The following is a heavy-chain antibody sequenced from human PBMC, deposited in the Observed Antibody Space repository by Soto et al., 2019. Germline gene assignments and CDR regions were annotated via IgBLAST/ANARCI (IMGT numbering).Heavy chain of an antibody. CDR2: ISGYNGNT. CDR3: ARPTDFYYYAMDV. V-gene: IGHV1-18*01. J-gene: IGHJ6*02. CDR1: GYTFTSFG. Sequence: QVQLVQSGADVKKPGASVKVSCKASGYTFTSFGINWVRQAPGQGLEWMGWISGYNGNTNYAQNLQDRVTMTRDTSRSTAYMELRSLRSDDTAVYYCARPTDFYYYAMDVWGQGTTVTVSS.